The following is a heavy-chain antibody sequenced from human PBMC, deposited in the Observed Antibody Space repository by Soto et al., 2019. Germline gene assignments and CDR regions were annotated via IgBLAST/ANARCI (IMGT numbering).Heavy chain of an antibody. D-gene: IGHD2-15*01. CDR2: IIPIFGTA. CDR3: ARAGSRGYCSGGSCSDFHY. V-gene: IGHV1-69*01. CDR1: GGTFSSYA. J-gene: IGHJ4*02. Sequence: QVQLVQSGAEVKKPGSSVKVSCKASGGTFSSYAISWVRQAPGQGLEWMGGIIPIFGTANYAQKFQGRVTITADESTSTAYMELSSLRSEDTAVYYCARAGSRGYCSGGSCSDFHYWGQGTLVTVSS.